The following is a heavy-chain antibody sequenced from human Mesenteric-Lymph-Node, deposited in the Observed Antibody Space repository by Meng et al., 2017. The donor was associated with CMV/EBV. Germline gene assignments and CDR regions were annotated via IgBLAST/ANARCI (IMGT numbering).Heavy chain of an antibody. J-gene: IGHJ4*02. CDR1: GFTFSSYS. V-gene: IGHV3-21*01. Sequence: GGSLRLSCAASGFTFSSYSMTWVRQAPGKGLAWVSSISSSSSYMYYADSVKGRFTISRDNAKNSRYLQMNSLRAEDKAVYYCARGRGFGSGSYRWYYFDYWGQGTLVTVSS. CDR3: ARGRGFGSGSYRWYYFDY. D-gene: IGHD3-10*01. CDR2: ISSSSSYM.